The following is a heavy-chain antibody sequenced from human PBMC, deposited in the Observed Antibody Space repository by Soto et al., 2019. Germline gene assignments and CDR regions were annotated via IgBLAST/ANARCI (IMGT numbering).Heavy chain of an antibody. CDR3: AETPYSGYDFYFDY. D-gene: IGHD5-12*01. V-gene: IGHV3-23*01. J-gene: IGHJ4*02. Sequence: AAQRLSCAACGFTSSSYAMSSVRQAPEKRLERVSDISGSGVSTYYADSVKGRFTISRDSSKNTLYLQMNSLRAEDTAVYYCAETPYSGYDFYFDYWGQGTLVTVSS. CDR2: ISGSGVST. CDR1: GFTSSSYA.